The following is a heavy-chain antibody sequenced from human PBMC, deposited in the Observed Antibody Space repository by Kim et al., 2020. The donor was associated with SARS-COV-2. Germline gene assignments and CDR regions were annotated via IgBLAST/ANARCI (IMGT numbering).Heavy chain of an antibody. V-gene: IGHV1-69*01. CDR3: ASGVSSSAGDDY. D-gene: IGHD6-6*01. J-gene: IGHJ4*02. Sequence: NYAQKFQGRVTITADESTSTAYMELSSLRSEDTAVYYCASGVSSSAGDDYWGQGTLVTVSS.